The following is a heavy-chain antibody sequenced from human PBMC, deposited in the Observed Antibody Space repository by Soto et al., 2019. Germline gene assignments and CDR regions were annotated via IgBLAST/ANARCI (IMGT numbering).Heavy chain of an antibody. J-gene: IGHJ6*02. V-gene: IGHV3-23*01. CDR2: ISGSGGST. D-gene: IGHD6-6*01. Sequence: PGGSLRLSCAASGFTFNNYAMSWVRQAPGKGLEWVSAISGSGGSTYYADSVKGRFTISRDNPKNTLYLQMNSLRAEDTAVYYCAKSTGSPYYYYYGMDVWGQGTTVTVSS. CDR3: AKSTGSPYYYYYGMDV. CDR1: GFTFNNYA.